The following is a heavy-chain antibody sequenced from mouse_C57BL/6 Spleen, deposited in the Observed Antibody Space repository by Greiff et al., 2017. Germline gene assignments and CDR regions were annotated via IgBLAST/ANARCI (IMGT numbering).Heavy chain of an antibody. CDR2: INPSSGYT. J-gene: IGHJ4*01. D-gene: IGHD2-1*01. V-gene: IGHV1-7*01. CDR1: GYTFTSHW. Sequence: QVQLQQSEAELAKPGASVKLSCKASGYTFTSHWMHWVKQRPGQGLEWIGYINPSSGYTKYNQKFKDKATLTADKSSSTAYMQLSSLTYEDSAVYYCARRYCGIYGWCRGQGATVTVYS. CDR3: ARRYCGIYGWC.